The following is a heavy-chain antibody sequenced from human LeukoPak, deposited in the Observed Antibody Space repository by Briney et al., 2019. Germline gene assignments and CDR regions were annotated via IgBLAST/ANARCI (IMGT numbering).Heavy chain of an antibody. CDR2: INEVGSDT. J-gene: IGHJ4*02. D-gene: IGHD6-6*01. V-gene: IGHV3-7*03. Sequence: GGSLRLSCAVSGWSFSSYWMSWVRQVPGKGLEWVSSINEVGSDTRYADSVRGRFTISRDNAKNSLYLQMNSLRVEDTATYYCAGEPRQLAYWGQGTLVTVSS. CDR1: GWSFSSYW. CDR3: AGEPRQLAY.